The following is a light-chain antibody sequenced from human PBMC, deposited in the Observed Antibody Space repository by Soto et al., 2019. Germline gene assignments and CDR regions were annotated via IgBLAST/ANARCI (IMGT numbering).Light chain of an antibody. Sequence: QSVLTQPASVSGSPGQSITISCAAASSDDGGYNRVSWYQQHPGKAPKLLIYDVINRPSGVSHRFSGSKSGNTASLTISGLKAEDEADYYCSSYSSTRTLYVFGTGTKVTVL. CDR1: SSDDGGYNR. V-gene: IGLV2-14*01. CDR3: SSYSSTRTLYV. J-gene: IGLJ1*01. CDR2: DVI.